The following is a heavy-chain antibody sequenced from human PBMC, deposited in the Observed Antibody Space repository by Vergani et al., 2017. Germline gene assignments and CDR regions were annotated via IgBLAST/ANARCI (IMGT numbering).Heavy chain of an antibody. CDR3: ARETVVTSWDGYRFHYMDV. CDR2: TSTDGRT. V-gene: IGHV4-61*02. D-gene: IGHD3-16*02. Sequence: QVQLQQWGAGVVKPSGTLSLTCSVSGCAVNSGSNFWTWIRQPAGKGLEWIGRTSTDGRTNYNPSLKSRVTVSVDTSKTQFSLRLTSVTAEDTAVYYCARETVVTSWDGYRFHYMDVWGKGTTVTVSS. J-gene: IGHJ6*03. CDR1: GCAVNSGSNF.